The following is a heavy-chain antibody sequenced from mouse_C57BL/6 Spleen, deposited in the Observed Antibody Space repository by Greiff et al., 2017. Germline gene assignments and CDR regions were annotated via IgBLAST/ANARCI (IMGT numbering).Heavy chain of an antibody. CDR2: IYPGSGST. V-gene: IGHV1-55*01. CDR1: GYTFTSYW. J-gene: IGHJ4*01. D-gene: IGHD3-1*01. CDR3: APQQLDLAMDY. Sequence: VQLQQSGAELVKPGASVKMSCKASGYTFTSYWITWVKQRPGQGLEWIGDIYPGSGSTNYNEKFKSKATLTVDTSSSTAYMQLSSLTSEDSAVYYGAPQQLDLAMDYWGQGTSVTVSS.